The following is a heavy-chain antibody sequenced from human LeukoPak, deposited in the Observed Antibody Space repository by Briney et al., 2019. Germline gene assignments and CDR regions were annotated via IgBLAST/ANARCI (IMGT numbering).Heavy chain of an antibody. CDR2: INPNSGGT. D-gene: IGHD3-10*01. CDR3: AREFYFGSGSYYNEYDY. CDR1: GYTFTGYY. Sequence: ASVKVSCKASGYTFTGYYMHWVRQAPGQGREWMGWINPNSGGTNYAQKFQGRVTMTRDTSISTAYMELSRLRSDDTAVYYCAREFYFGSGSYYNEYDYWGQGTLVTVSS. V-gene: IGHV1-2*02. J-gene: IGHJ4*02.